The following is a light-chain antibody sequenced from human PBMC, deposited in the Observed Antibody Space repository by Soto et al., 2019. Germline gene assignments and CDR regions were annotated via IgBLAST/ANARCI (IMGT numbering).Light chain of an antibody. J-gene: IGKJ1*01. CDR3: QQYGSSPTWT. Sequence: EIVLTQSPGTLSLSPGERATLSCRAIQIFSSTSLAWYQQKPGQAPRLLIYGASSRATGIPDRFSGSGSGTDFTLTISRLEPEDFAVYYCQQYGSSPTWTFGQGTKVDI. CDR2: GAS. CDR1: QIFSSTS. V-gene: IGKV3-20*01.